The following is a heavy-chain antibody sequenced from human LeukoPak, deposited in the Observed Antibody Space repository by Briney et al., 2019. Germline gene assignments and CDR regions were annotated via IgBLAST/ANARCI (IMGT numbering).Heavy chain of an antibody. V-gene: IGHV4-59*08. J-gene: IGHJ5*02. CDR1: GGSISSYY. CDR3: ARHGLGYLTTVTTFRSDWFDP. Sequence: PSETLSLTCTVSGGSISSYYWSWIRQPPGKGLEWIGYIYYSGSTNYNPSLKSRVTISVDTSKNQFSLELSSVTAADTAVYYCARHGLGYLTTVTTFRSDWFDPWGQGTLVTVSS. CDR2: IYYSGST. D-gene: IGHD4-17*01.